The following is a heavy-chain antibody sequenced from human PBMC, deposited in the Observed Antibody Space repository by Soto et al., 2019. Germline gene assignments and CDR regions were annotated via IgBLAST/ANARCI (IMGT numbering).Heavy chain of an antibody. V-gene: IGHV4-39*02. CDR3: DAVTAIRPILDC. CDR2: VLQSGST. J-gene: IGHJ4*01. CDR1: GGSIASNTFY. D-gene: IGHD2-21*02. Sequence: QLLLQESGPGLVRPSETLSLTCGVSGGSIASNTFYWGWIRQTPGRGLEWIGSVLQSGSTYYNPSFKSRLSISVDTSKNHFSLTLTSVTAADTAVYYCDAVTAIRPILDCRGHGVLVSVSS.